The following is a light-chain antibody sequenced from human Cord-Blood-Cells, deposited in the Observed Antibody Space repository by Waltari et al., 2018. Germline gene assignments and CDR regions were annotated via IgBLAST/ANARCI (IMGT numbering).Light chain of an antibody. CDR2: QDS. Sequence: SYELTQPPSVSVSPGQTASITCSGDKLGDKYACWYQQKPGQSPELVIYQDSKRPSGIPERCAGSNSGNTATLTISGTQAMDEADYYCQAWDSSTVVFGGGTKLTVL. CDR3: QAWDSSTVV. J-gene: IGLJ2*01. CDR1: KLGDKY. V-gene: IGLV3-1*01.